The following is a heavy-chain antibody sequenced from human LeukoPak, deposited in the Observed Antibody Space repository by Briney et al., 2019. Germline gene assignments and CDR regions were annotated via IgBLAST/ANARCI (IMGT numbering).Heavy chain of an antibody. CDR3: ARRGRGYGNDY. CDR2: INHSGST. CDR1: GGSISSYY. Sequence: SETLSLTCSVSGGSISSYYWSWIRQPPGKGLEWIGEINHSGSTNYNPSLKSRVTISVDTSKNQFSLKLSSVTAADTAVYYCARRGRGYGNDYWGQGTLVTVSS. J-gene: IGHJ4*02. D-gene: IGHD5-18*01. V-gene: IGHV4-34*01.